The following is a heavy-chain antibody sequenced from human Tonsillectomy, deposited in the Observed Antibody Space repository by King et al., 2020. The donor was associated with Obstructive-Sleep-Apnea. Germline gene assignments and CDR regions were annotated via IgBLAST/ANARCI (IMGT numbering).Heavy chain of an antibody. J-gene: IGHJ4*02. V-gene: IGHV1-2*02. Sequence: QLVQSGAEVKKPGASVKVSCKASGYTFTGYYIHWVRQAPGQGLEWMGWISPNSGGTKNAQKFQGRVTMPRDTSISTAYMELSGLRTDDTAVYYCAKSGDYWGQGTLVTVSS. CDR2: ISPNSGGT. CDR1: GYTFTGYY. CDR3: AKSGDY.